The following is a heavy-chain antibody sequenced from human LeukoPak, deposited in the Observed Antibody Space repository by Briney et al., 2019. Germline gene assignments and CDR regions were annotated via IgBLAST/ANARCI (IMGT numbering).Heavy chain of an antibody. D-gene: IGHD6-13*01. Sequence: GGSLRLSCAASGFTFSSYGMHWVRQAPGKGLEWVAFIRYDGSNKYYADSVKGRFTISRDNSKNTLYLQMNSLRSEDTAVYYCARGRLAAAVEPGDYWGQGTLVTVSS. CDR1: GFTFSSYG. V-gene: IGHV3-30*02. CDR3: ARGRLAAAVEPGDY. CDR2: IRYDGSNK. J-gene: IGHJ4*02.